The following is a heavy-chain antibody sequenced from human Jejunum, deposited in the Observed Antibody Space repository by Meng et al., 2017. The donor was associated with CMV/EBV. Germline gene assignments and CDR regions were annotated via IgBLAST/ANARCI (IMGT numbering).Heavy chain of an antibody. J-gene: IGHJ4*02. D-gene: IGHD4-17*01. Sequence: QVQLVESGGGLVKPGGSLRLSCAASGFPFGAYYMTWVRQAPGKGLEWVSYITGSGSTIQYADSVKGRFTISRDNAKNLLYLEINSLRAEDTAVYYCARGNYGFDYWGQGTLVTVSS. CDR2: ITGSGSTI. CDR1: GFPFGAYY. CDR3: ARGNYGFDY. V-gene: IGHV3-11*01.